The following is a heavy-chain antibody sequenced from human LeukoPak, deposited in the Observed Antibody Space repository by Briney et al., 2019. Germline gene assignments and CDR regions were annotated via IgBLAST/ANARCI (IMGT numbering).Heavy chain of an antibody. CDR1: AGSINSGSDY. CDR2: ISYSGNT. CDR3: ARATNDAWSGYYTGGFYYMDV. J-gene: IGHJ6*03. V-gene: IGHV4-61*01. Sequence: SETLSLTCTVSAGSINSGSDYWGWIRQPPGKGLEWVGYISYSGNTNYNPSLKSRVAIFVGSSKNQISLELKSLSAADTAVYYCARATNDAWSGYYTGGFYYMDVWGKGTTVTVSS. D-gene: IGHD3-3*01.